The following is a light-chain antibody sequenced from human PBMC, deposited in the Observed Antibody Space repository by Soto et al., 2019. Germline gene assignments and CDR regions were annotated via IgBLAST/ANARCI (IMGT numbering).Light chain of an antibody. CDR2: GAS. V-gene: IGKV3D-15*01. CDR1: QTVIRN. CDR3: QQYNNWHPLT. J-gene: IGKJ4*01. Sequence: EIVLTQSPDTLSLSPGKRVTLSYRASQTVIRNYLAWHQQKPGQATRLIIYGASTRANGIPARFSGSGSGTEFTLTIRSLQSEDFAVYYCQQYNNWHPLTFGGGTKVDIK.